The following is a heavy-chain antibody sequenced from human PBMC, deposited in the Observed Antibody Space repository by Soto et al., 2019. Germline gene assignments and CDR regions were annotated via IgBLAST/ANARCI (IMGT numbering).Heavy chain of an antibody. CDR2: INHSGST. D-gene: IGHD3-10*01. CDR3: ARDLGSGTDV. CDR1: GGSFSGYY. V-gene: IGHV4-34*01. Sequence: SETLSLTCAVYGGSFSGYYWSWIRQPPGKGLEWIGEINHSGSTNYNPSLKSRVTISVDTSKNQFSLKLSSVTVADTAVYYCARDLGSGTDVWGQGTTVTISS. J-gene: IGHJ6*02.